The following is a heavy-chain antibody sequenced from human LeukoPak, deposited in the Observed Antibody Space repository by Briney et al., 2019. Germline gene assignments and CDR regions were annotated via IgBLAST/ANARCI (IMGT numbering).Heavy chain of an antibody. J-gene: IGHJ4*02. CDR2: ISSSGSTI. CDR3: ARGIERSIAAASGY. D-gene: IGHD6-13*01. CDR1: GFTFSSYE. Sequence: QTGGSLRLSCAASGFTFSSYEMNWVRQAPGKGLEWVSYISSSGSTIYYADSVKGRFTISRDNAKNSLYLQMNSLRAEDTAVYYCARGIERSIAAASGYWGQGTLVTVSS. V-gene: IGHV3-48*03.